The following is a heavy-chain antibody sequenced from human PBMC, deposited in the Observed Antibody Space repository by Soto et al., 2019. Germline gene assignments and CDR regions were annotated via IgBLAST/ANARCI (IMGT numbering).Heavy chain of an antibody. CDR2: INAGNGNT. Sequence: QVQLVQSGAEVKKPGASVKVSCKASGYTFTSYAMHWVRQAPGQRLEWMGWINAGNGNTKYSQKFQGRVTITRDTSASTDYMELSSLRSEDTAVYYWARVYSNYGGSYYYGMDVWGLGTTVTVSS. V-gene: IGHV1-3*01. CDR1: GYTFTSYA. CDR3: ARVYSNYGGSYYYGMDV. D-gene: IGHD4-4*01. J-gene: IGHJ6*02.